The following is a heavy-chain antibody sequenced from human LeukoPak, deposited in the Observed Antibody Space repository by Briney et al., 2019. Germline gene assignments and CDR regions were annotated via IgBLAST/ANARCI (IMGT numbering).Heavy chain of an antibody. Sequence: SVKVSCKASGYTFTSYGISWVRQAPGQGLEWMGGIIPIFGTANYAQKFQGRVTITTDESTSTAYMELSSLRSEDTAVYYCARVAPLRFLEWYYFDYWGQGTLVTVSS. CDR2: IIPIFGTA. CDR3: ARVAPLRFLEWYYFDY. CDR1: GYTFTSYG. D-gene: IGHD3-3*01. J-gene: IGHJ4*02. V-gene: IGHV1-69*05.